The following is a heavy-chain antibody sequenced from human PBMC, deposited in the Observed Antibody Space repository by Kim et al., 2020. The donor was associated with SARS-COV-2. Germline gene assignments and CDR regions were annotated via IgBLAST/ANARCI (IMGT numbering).Heavy chain of an antibody. D-gene: IGHD3-22*01. Sequence: SVKGRFTISRDNAKNSLYLQMNSLRAEDTAVYYCAAPYYYDSSGSDAFDIWGQGTMVTVSS. J-gene: IGHJ3*02. CDR3: AAPYYYDSSGSDAFDI. V-gene: IGHV3-21*01.